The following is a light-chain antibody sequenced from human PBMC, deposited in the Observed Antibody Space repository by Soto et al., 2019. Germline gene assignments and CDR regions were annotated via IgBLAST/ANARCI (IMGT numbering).Light chain of an antibody. CDR1: QSVSGSF. V-gene: IGKV3-20*01. CDR2: GAS. J-gene: IGKJ4*01. CDR3: QQYDNSPLS. Sequence: EIVLTQSPGTLSLSPGERATLSCRASQSVSGSFLAWYQQKPGQAPRLLIYGASSRATGIPDRFSGSGSGTDFTLTISRLEPEDFAVYYCQQYDNSPLSFGGGTKVEIK.